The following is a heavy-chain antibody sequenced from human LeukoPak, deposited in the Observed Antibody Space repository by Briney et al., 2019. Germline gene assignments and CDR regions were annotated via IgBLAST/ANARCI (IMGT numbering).Heavy chain of an antibody. J-gene: IGHJ4*02. D-gene: IGHD3-9*01. Sequence: AGGSLRLSCAASGFTFSSYWMSWVRQAPGKGLEWVANIKQDGREKYYVDSVKGRFTISRDNAKNSLYLQMSSLRAEDTAVYYCARVEDYDILTGFDYWGQGTLVTVSS. CDR2: IKQDGREK. CDR1: GFTFSSYW. CDR3: ARVEDYDILTGFDY. V-gene: IGHV3-7*01.